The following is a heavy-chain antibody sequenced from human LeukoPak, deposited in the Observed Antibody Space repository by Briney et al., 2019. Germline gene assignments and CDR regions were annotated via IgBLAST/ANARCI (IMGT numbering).Heavy chain of an antibody. J-gene: IGHJ4*02. Sequence: SETLSLTCTVSGGSISSGASDWGWIRQHPKRGLEWVGYINHSGSTYYNPSLGSRVTISGDTSKNQVSLKLRSVTAADTAIYYCARDYDNFDYWGQGTQVTVSS. CDR3: ARDYDNFDY. D-gene: IGHD3-16*01. V-gene: IGHV4-30-4*02. CDR2: INHSGST. CDR1: GGSISSGASD.